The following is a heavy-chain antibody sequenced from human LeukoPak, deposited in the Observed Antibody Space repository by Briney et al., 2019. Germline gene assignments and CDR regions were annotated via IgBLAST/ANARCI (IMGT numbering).Heavy chain of an antibody. J-gene: IGHJ6*03. V-gene: IGHV4-38-2*02. CDR1: NYSISNSLY. CDR2: SYRSGST. D-gene: IGHD4-17*01. CDR3: ARGTYGYYMDV. Sequence: PSEPLSLTCSGSNYSISNSLYWGWLRQPPGKGLEWIGSSYRSGSTFYNPPLKSRVTISLDTSKNQFSLKLSSVTAADTAVYFCARGTYGYYMDVWGKGTTVTVSS.